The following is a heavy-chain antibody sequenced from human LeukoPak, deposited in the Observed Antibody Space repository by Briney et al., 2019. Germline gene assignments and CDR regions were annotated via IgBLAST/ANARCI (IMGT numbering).Heavy chain of an antibody. Sequence: PGGSLRLSCAASGFXFSNFWITWVRQAPGKGLEWVANIKEDGSEKNYADSVKGRSTISRDNAENSLYLQMNSLRVEDTAVYYCARDNELGHHVFDIWGQGIMVTVSS. D-gene: IGHD7-27*01. CDR1: GFXFSNFW. J-gene: IGHJ3*02. V-gene: IGHV3-7*04. CDR3: ARDNELGHHVFDI. CDR2: IKEDGSEK.